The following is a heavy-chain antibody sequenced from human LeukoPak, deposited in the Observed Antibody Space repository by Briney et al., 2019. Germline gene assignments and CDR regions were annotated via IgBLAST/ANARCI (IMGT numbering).Heavy chain of an antibody. CDR2: IIPDGRAK. CDR3: ADVDASA. J-gene: IGHJ5*02. D-gene: IGHD2-15*01. Sequence: GGALRLSCAASGFTFSNCWMRWVGQAPGRGGEGVASIIPDGRAKVYGDSVKGRLTIARDNAKSALYLQVNSLRIEDPAVYYCADVDASAWGQGTLVTVSS. V-gene: IGHV3-7*01. CDR1: GFTFSNCW.